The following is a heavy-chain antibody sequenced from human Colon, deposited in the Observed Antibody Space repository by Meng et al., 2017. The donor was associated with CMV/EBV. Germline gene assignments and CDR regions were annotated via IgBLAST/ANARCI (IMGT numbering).Heavy chain of an antibody. Sequence: ISGDSVSSHSASWHWIRQSPSRGLEWLGKTNYRSKWNNDYAVSVKSRITINPDTSKNQFSLQLNSVTPEDTAVYYCVRNNWNDPPYWGQGTLVTVSS. CDR3: VRNNWNDPPY. CDR1: GDSVSSHSAS. V-gene: IGHV6-1*01. J-gene: IGHJ4*02. D-gene: IGHD1-1*01. CDR2: TNYRSKWNN.